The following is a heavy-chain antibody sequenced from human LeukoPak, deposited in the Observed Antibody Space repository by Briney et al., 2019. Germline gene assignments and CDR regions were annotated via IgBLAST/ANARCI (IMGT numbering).Heavy chain of an antibody. D-gene: IGHD4-17*01. CDR2: IKQDGSEK. CDR1: GFTFSSYW. CDR3: ARQPDYGDYSYYFDY. J-gene: IGHJ4*02. V-gene: IGHV3-7*01. Sequence: GGSLRLSCAASGFTFSSYWMSWVRQAPGKGLEWVANIKQDGSEKYYVDSVKGRFTISRDNSKDILYLQMNSLRAEDTAVYYCARQPDYGDYSYYFDYWGQGTLVTVSS.